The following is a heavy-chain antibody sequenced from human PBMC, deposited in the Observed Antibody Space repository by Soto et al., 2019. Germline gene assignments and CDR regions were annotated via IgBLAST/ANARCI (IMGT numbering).Heavy chain of an antibody. CDR2: IISIFGTT. J-gene: IGHJ6*02. CDR3: ATPLAYAMRGWDGLDV. V-gene: IGHV1-69*01. CDR1: GGTFSCYV. D-gene: IGHD2-8*01. Sequence: QVQLVQSGAEVKKPGSSVKVSCKASGGTFSCYVIGWVRQAPGQGLEWMGGIISIFGTTHYAQRFQGRVTITADESPSTAYMELSSLRSEDTAVYYCATPLAYAMRGWDGLDVWGQGTTVTVSS.